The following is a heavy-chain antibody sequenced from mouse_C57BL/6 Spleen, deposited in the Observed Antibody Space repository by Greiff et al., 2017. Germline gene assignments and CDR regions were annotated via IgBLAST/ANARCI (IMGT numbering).Heavy chain of an antibody. D-gene: IGHD1-1*01. V-gene: IGHV5-15*01. J-gene: IGHJ3*01. CDR2: ISNLAYSI. CDR1: GFTFSDYG. CDR3: ARPLDYYGSSYGGFAY. Sequence: EVQRVESGGGLVQPGGSLKLSCAASGFTFSDYGMAWVRQAPRKGPEWVAFISNLAYSIYYADTVTGRFTISRENAKNTLYLEMSSLRSEDTAMYYCARPLDYYGSSYGGFAYWGQGTLVTVSA.